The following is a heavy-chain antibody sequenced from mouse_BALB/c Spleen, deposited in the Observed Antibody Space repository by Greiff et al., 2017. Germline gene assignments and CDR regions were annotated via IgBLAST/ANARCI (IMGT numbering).Heavy chain of an antibody. CDR1: GFTFSSYG. CDR3: ARHGYDGRNYFDC. V-gene: IGHV5-6*01. Sequence: EVQLVESGGGLVKPGGSLKLSCAASGFTFSSYGMSWVRQTPDKRLEWVATISSGGSYTYFPDSVKGRFTISRDNAKNTLYLQMSSLKSEDTAMYYCARHGYDGRNYFDCWGQGTTLTVSS. CDR2: ISSGGSYT. J-gene: IGHJ2*01. D-gene: IGHD2-14*01.